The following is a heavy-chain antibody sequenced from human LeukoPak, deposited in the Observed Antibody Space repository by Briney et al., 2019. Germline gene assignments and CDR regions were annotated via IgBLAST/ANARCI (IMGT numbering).Heavy chain of an antibody. D-gene: IGHD4-17*01. V-gene: IGHV3-48*01. J-gene: IGHJ4*02. CDR3: ARDYDYGVHRSDY. Sequence: GGSLRLSCAASGFTFSSYSMNWVRQAPGKGLEWVSYISSSSSTIYYADSVKGRFTISRDNAKNSLYLQMNSLRAEDTAVYYCARDYDYGVHRSDYWGQGTLVTVSS. CDR1: GFTFSSYS. CDR2: ISSSSSTI.